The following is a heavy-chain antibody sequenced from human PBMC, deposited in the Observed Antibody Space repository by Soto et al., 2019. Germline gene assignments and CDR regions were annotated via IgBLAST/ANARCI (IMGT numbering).Heavy chain of an antibody. V-gene: IGHV4-39*07. Sequence: SETLSLTCTVSGGSISSSSYYWGWIRRPPGEGLEWIGSIYYSGSTYYNPSLKSRFTISVDTSKNQFSLKLSSVTAADTAVYYCAREGLQNAGLFDYWGQGTLVTVSS. J-gene: IGHJ4*02. CDR3: AREGLQNAGLFDY. D-gene: IGHD5-12*01. CDR1: GGSISSSSYY. CDR2: IYYSGST.